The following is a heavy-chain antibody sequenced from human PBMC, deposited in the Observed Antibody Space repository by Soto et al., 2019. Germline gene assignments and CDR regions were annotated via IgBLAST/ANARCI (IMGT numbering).Heavy chain of an antibody. D-gene: IGHD6-6*01. V-gene: IGHV4-34*01. CDR2: INPSGGT. J-gene: IGHJ4*02. CDR3: ARVLAARASRDFDY. CDR1: GGSFSTDY. Sequence: QVQLQQWGAGLLKPSETLYLTCAVYGGSFSTDYWSWIRQPPGKGLEWIGEINPSGGTNYNPSLNSRVTISVATSKNQFSLKLSSVTAAATAVYYCARVLAARASRDFDYWGQGTLVTVSS.